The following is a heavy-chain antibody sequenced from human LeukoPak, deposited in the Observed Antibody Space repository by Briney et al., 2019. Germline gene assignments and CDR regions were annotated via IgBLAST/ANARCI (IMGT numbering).Heavy chain of an antibody. J-gene: IGHJ3*02. CDR3: ATCTTSCYGWFHI. V-gene: IGHV4-59*03. Sequence: PSETLSLTCTVSGGSISSYYWSWIRQPPGKGLEWIGYISNSGSTNYNPSLKSRVTISVDKSKNQFSLKLSSVTAAVTAVYYCATCTTSCYGWFHIWGQGTMVTVSS. D-gene: IGHD2-2*01. CDR1: GGSISSYY. CDR2: ISNSGST.